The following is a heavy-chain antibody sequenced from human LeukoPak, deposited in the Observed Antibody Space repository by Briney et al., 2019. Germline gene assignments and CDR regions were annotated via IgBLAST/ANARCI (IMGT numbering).Heavy chain of an antibody. Sequence: GGSLRLSCAASGFTFSSYAMSWVRQAPGKGLEWVSAISGSGGSTYYADSVKGRFTISRDNSKNTPYLQMNSLRAEDTAIYYCAKDLGASETYYDILTGYNYFDYWGQGTLVTVSS. V-gene: IGHV3-23*01. J-gene: IGHJ4*02. D-gene: IGHD3-9*01. CDR2: ISGSGGST. CDR3: AKDLGASETYYDILTGYNYFDY. CDR1: GFTFSSYA.